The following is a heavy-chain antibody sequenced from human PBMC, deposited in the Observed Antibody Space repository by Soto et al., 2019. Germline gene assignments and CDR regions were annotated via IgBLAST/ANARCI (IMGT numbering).Heavy chain of an antibody. CDR2: ISYDGSNK. J-gene: IGHJ4*02. D-gene: IGHD1-26*01. V-gene: IGHV3-30-3*01. Sequence: GGSLRLSCAASGFTFSSYAMHWVRQAPGKGLEWVAVISYDGSNKYYADSVKGRFTISRDNSKNTLYLQMNSLRAEDTAVYYCARDEISGSYFYYWGQGTLVTVSS. CDR1: GFTFSSYA. CDR3: ARDEISGSYFYY.